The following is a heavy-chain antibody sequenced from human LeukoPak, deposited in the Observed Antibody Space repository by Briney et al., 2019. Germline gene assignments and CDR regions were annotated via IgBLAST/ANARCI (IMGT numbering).Heavy chain of an antibody. D-gene: IGHD5-18*01. V-gene: IGHV3-7*01. CDR1: GFTFSSYW. CDR2: IKQDGSEK. Sequence: GGSLSLPCAASGFTFSSYWMSGFGQAPGKGRKGVANIKQDGSEKYYVDSVKGRFTISRDNAKNSLYLQMDSLRAEDTAVYYCARDRWGYSYGGYWGQGTLVTVSS. CDR3: ARDRWGYSYGGY. J-gene: IGHJ4*02.